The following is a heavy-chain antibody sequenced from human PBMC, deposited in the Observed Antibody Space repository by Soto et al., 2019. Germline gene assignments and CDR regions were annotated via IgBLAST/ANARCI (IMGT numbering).Heavy chain of an antibody. CDR2: IFYSGST. CDR3: ARAPGDYCDY. Sequence: SETLSLTCTVSGGSISSGGYYWSWIRQHPEKGLEWIGYIFYSGSTYYNPSLKSRVTISVDTSKNQFSLKLSSVTAADTAVYYCARAPGDYCDYWGQGTLVTVSS. V-gene: IGHV4-31*03. CDR1: GGSISSGGYY. J-gene: IGHJ4*02.